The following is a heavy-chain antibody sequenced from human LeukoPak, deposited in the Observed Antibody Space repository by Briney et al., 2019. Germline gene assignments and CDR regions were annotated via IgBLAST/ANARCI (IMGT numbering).Heavy chain of an antibody. CDR1: GGTFSSYA. V-gene: IGHV1-69*05. J-gene: IGHJ4*02. D-gene: IGHD4-17*01. Sequence: SVKVSCKASGGTFSSYAVSWVRQAPGQGLEWMGRIIPIFGTANYAQKFQGRVTITTDESTSTAYMELSSLRSKDTAVYYCARDYDYGDYVRFDYWGQGTLVTVSS. CDR2: IIPIFGTA. CDR3: ARDYDYGDYVRFDY.